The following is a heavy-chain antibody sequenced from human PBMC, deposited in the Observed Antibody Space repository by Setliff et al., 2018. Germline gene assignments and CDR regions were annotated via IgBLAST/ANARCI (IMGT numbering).Heavy chain of an antibody. CDR3: ARELRSPFWHIDY. CDR1: GGSFDSDV. D-gene: IGHD3-16*01. V-gene: IGHV1-69*13. J-gene: IGHJ4*02. Sequence: SVKVSCKASGGSFDSDVITWVRQAPGQGLEWMGRLIPILGKTNYAESFQGRVLITADRSTNTVQMQVSSLRSEGTAVYYCARELRSPFWHIDYWGQGTLVTVSS. CDR2: LIPILGKT.